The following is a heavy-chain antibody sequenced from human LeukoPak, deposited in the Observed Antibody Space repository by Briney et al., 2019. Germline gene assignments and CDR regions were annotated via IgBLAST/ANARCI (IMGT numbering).Heavy chain of an antibody. V-gene: IGHV4-39*07. J-gene: IGHJ6*03. CDR2: IYYSGST. CDR3: ARVSGGALYYYYYMDV. D-gene: IGHD7-27*01. Sequence: NPSETLSLTCTVSGGSISSSSYYWGWIRQLPGKGLEWIGSIYYSGSTYYNPSLKSRVTISVDTSKNQFSLKLSSVTAADTAVYYCARVSGGALYYYYYMDVWGKGTTVTVSS. CDR1: GGSISSSSYY.